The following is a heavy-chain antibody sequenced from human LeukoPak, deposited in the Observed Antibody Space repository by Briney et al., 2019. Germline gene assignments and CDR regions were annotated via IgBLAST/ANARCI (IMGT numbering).Heavy chain of an antibody. Sequence: SVKVSCKASGGTFSSYALSWMRQAPGQGLEWMGRVIPMFDVTDYAQKFQGRVTITADTSTGTAYMELSSLTSDDTAMYYCARERGNYDFWSGSKDAFDIWGQGTMVTVSS. D-gene: IGHD3-3*01. CDR3: ARERGNYDFWSGSKDAFDI. V-gene: IGHV1-69*17. CDR2: VIPMFDVT. J-gene: IGHJ3*02. CDR1: GGTFSSYA.